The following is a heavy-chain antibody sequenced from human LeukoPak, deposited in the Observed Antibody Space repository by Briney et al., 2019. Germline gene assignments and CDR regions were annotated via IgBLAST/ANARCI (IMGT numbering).Heavy chain of an antibody. Sequence: GGSLRLSCAASGFTFSKYWMSWVRQAPGKGLEWVANIKEDGNKKDYVDSVKGRFTISRDNAENSLYLQVNSLRAEDTAVYYCARVYSSPSGKNAFDIWGQGTMVTVSS. J-gene: IGHJ3*02. CDR3: ARVYSSPSGKNAFDI. CDR1: GFTFSKYW. CDR2: IKEDGNKK. V-gene: IGHV3-7*03. D-gene: IGHD6-6*01.